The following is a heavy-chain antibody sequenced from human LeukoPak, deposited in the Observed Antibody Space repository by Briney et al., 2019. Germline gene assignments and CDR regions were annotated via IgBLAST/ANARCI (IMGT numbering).Heavy chain of an antibody. J-gene: IGHJ3*02. CDR3: ASGSSHQPQGAFDI. CDR2: IYPSGGSP. Sequence: ASVKVSCKASGCAFTMYYVHWVRRAPGQGLEWMGVIYPSGGSPSYAQKFQGRVTMTKDTSTSTVYMELSRVISDDTAVYYCASGSSHQPQGAFDIWGQGTTVTVSS. D-gene: IGHD2-2*01. CDR1: GCAFTMYY. V-gene: IGHV1-46*01.